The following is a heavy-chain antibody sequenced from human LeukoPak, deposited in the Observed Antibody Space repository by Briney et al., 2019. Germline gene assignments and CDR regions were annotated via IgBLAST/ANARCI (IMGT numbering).Heavy chain of an antibody. Sequence: PSQTLSLTCTVSGGSISSGGYYWSWIRQHPGRGLEWIGYIYYSGSTYYNPSLKSRVTISVDTSKNQFSLKLSSVTAADTAVYYCARAFRSSGSHSGLTEFDPWGQGTLVTVSS. D-gene: IGHD3-10*01. CDR3: ARAFRSSGSHSGLTEFDP. J-gene: IGHJ5*02. V-gene: IGHV4-31*03. CDR1: GGSISSGGYY. CDR2: IYYSGST.